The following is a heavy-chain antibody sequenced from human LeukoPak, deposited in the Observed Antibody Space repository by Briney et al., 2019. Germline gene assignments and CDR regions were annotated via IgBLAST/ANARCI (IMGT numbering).Heavy chain of an antibody. CDR2: IYPGDSDT. CDR1: GYSFTSYW. Sequence: GESLKISCKGSGYSFTSYWIGWVRQMPGKGLEWMGIIYPGDSDTRYSPSFQGQVTITADKSISTAYLQWSSLKASDTAMYYCARYSGYDLGRYYFDYWGQGTLVTVSS. D-gene: IGHD5-12*01. J-gene: IGHJ4*02. CDR3: ARYSGYDLGRYYFDY. V-gene: IGHV5-51*01.